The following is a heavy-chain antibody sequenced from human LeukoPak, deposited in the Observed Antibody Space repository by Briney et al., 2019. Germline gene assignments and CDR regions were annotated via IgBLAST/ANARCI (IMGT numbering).Heavy chain of an antibody. CDR1: GFTFSSYA. V-gene: IGHV3-30*04. CDR3: ARGLGATSDY. J-gene: IGHJ4*02. CDR2: ISYDGSNK. D-gene: IGHD3-16*01. Sequence: PGGSLRLSCAASGFTFSSYAMHWVRQAPGKGLEWVAVISYDGSNKYYADSVKGRFTISRDNSKNTLYLQMNSLRAEDTAVYYCARGLGATSDYWGQGTLVTVSS.